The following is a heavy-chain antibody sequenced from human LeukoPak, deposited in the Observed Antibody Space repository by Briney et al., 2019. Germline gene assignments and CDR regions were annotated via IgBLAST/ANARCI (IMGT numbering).Heavy chain of an antibody. CDR2: IYTSGST. V-gene: IGHV4-61*02. CDR3: ARAITINFDY. D-gene: IGHD3-3*01. CDR1: GVSISSGSYY. J-gene: IGHJ4*02. Sequence: SETLSLTCTVSGVSISSGSYYWSWIRQPAGKGLEWIGRIYTSGSTNYNPSLKSRVTISVDTSKNQFSLKLSSVTAADTAVYYCARAITINFDYWGQGTLVTVSS.